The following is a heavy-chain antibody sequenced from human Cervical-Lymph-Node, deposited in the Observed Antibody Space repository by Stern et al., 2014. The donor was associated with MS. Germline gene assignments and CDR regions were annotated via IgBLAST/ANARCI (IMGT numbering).Heavy chain of an antibody. Sequence: VQLQESGPGLVRPSETLSLTCVVSGDSISSNNWWSWVRQSPEKGLEWIGEIHHSGTTNYAPLFKSRLTISLNRAKNPFSRTLTFVTAADTAVYHCARVSLSDYDYFDPWGQGTLVTVSS. CDR1: GDSISSNNW. CDR3: ARVSLSDYDYFDP. V-gene: IGHV4-4*02. CDR2: IHHSGTT. J-gene: IGHJ5*02. D-gene: IGHD5-12*01.